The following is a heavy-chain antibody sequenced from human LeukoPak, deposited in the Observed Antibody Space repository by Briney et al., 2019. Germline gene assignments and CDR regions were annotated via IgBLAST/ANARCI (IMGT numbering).Heavy chain of an antibody. V-gene: IGHV4-34*01. J-gene: IGHJ6*02. CDR3: ARRIVVVPAAVADYYYGMDV. Sequence: SETLSLTCAVYGGSFSGYYWSWIRQPPGKGLEWIGEINHSGSTNYNPSLKSRVTISVDTSKNQFSLKLSSVTAADTAVYYCARRIVVVPAAVADYYYGMDVWGQGTTVTVSS. D-gene: IGHD2-2*01. CDR1: GGSFSGYY. CDR2: INHSGST.